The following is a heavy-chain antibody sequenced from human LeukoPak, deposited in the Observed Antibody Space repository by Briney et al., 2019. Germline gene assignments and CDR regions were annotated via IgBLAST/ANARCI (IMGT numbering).Heavy chain of an antibody. CDR3: ARDRRRPYGDYPQGAFDI. CDR1: GFTFSSYW. J-gene: IGHJ3*02. Sequence: PGGSLRLSCAASGFTFSSYWMSWVGQAPGKGREGVANIKQDGSVKYYVDSVTGRFTISRDNAKNSLYLQMDSLRAEDTAVYYCARDRRRPYGDYPQGAFDIWGQGTMVTVSS. CDR2: IKQDGSVK. V-gene: IGHV3-7*01. D-gene: IGHD4-17*01.